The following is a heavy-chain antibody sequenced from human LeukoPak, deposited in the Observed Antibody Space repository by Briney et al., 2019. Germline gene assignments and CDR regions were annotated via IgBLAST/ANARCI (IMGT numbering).Heavy chain of an antibody. D-gene: IGHD6-13*01. CDR2: IYTSGST. CDR1: GGSISSGSYY. CDR3: AREGSIAAAADP. J-gene: IGHJ5*02. Sequence: SQTLSLTCTVSGGSISSGSYYWSWIRQPAGKGLEWIGRIYTSGSTNYNPSLKSRVTISVDTSKNQFSLKLSSVTAADTAVYYCAREGSIAAAADPWGQGTLVTVSS. V-gene: IGHV4-61*02.